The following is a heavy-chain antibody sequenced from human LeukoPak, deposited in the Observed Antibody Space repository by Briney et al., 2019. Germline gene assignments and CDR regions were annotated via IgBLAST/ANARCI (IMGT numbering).Heavy chain of an antibody. D-gene: IGHD2-2*01. Sequence: GGSLRLSSAASGFTVSSNYMSWVRQAPGKGLEWVSVIYSGGSTYYADSVKGRFTISRDNSKNTLYLQMNSLRAEDTAVYYCARETGRNFGSRGPFDYWGQGTLVTVSS. CDR3: ARETGRNFGSRGPFDY. V-gene: IGHV3-53*01. J-gene: IGHJ4*02. CDR1: GFTVSSNY. CDR2: IYSGGST.